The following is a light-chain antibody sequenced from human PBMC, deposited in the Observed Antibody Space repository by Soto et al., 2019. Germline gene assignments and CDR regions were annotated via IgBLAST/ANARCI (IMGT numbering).Light chain of an antibody. CDR2: DVK. J-gene: IGLJ2*01. CDR1: SSGGYNF. V-gene: IGLV2-14*03. CDR3: TSYTTRTSSVL. Sequence: QSALTQPASVSGSPGQSITISCSGISSGGYNFVSWYQQHPGKAPKLIIFDVKNRPSGVSNRFSGSQSGTAASLTISGLQAEDEADYFCTSYTTRTSSVLFGGGTKLTVL.